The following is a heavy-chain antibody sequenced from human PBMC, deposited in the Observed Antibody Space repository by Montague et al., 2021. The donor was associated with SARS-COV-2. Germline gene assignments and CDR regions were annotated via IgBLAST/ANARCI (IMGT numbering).Heavy chain of an antibody. V-gene: IGHV4-59*01. J-gene: IGHJ5*02. D-gene: IGHD3-10*01. CDR3: ARVTVLLWFGERGYWFDP. Sequence: SETLSLTCTVSGGSISSYYWSWIRQPPGKGLELIWYIYYSGSTNYNPSLKSRVTISVDTSKNQFSLKLSSVTAADTAVYYCARVTVLLWFGERGYWFDPWGQGTLVTVSS. CDR2: IYYSGST. CDR1: GGSISSYY.